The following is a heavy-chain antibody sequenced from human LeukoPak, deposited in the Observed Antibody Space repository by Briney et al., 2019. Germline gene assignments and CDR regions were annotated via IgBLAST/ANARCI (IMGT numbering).Heavy chain of an antibody. CDR2: FDPEDGET. Sequence: ASVKVSCKVSGYTLTELSMHWVRQAPGKGLERRGDFDPEDGETIYAQKFQGRDTMSEDTSTDTAYMELSSLRSEDTAVYYCATDRRDGYNYVEKKFDYWGQGTLVTVSS. V-gene: IGHV1-24*01. D-gene: IGHD5-24*01. CDR1: GYTLTELS. J-gene: IGHJ4*02. CDR3: ATDRRDGYNYVEKKFDY.